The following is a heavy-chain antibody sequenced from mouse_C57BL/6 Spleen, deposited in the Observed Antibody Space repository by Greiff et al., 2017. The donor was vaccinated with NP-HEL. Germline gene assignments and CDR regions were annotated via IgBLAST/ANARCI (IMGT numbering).Heavy chain of an antibody. V-gene: IGHV5-4*03. CDR3: ARALGYGSFAY. CDR1: GFTFSSYA. J-gene: IGHJ3*01. D-gene: IGHD1-1*01. CDR2: ISDGGSYT. Sequence: EVKLEESGGGLVKPGGSLKLSCAASGFTFSSYAMSWVRQTPEKRLEWVATISDGGSYTYYPDNVKGRFTISRDNAKNNLYLQMSHLKSEDTAMYYCARALGYGSFAYWGQGTLVTVSA.